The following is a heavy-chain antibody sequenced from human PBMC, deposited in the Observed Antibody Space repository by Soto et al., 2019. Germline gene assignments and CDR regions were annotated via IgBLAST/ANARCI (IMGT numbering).Heavy chain of an antibody. CDR3: ARDWEYNWNDVSPRRLHLAY. V-gene: IGHV3-11*01. CDR2: ISSSGSTI. Sequence: GGSLRLACAASGFTFSDYYMSWIRQAPGKGLEWVSYISSSGSTIYYADSVKGRFTISRDNAKNSLYLQMNSLRAEDTAVYYCARDWEYNWNDVSPRRLHLAYWGQGTLVTVSS. CDR1: GFTFSDYY. D-gene: IGHD1-20*01. J-gene: IGHJ4*02.